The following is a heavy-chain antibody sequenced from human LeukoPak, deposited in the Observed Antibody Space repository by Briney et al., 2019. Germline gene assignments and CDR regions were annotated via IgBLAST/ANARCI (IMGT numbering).Heavy chain of an antibody. V-gene: IGHV1-18*01. Sequence: ASVKVSCKASGYTFTSYGISWVRQAPGQGLEWMGWISAYNGNTNYAQKLQGRVTMTADTSTSTAYMELRSLRSDDTAVYYCARELGDFWSGYYMRWFDPWGQGTLVTVSS. CDR3: ARELGDFWSGYYMRWFDP. CDR2: ISAYNGNT. J-gene: IGHJ5*02. CDR1: GYTFTSYG. D-gene: IGHD3-3*01.